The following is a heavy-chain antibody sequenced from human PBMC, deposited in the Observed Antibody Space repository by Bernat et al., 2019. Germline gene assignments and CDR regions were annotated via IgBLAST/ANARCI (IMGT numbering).Heavy chain of an antibody. CDR2: ISSSSSYI. V-gene: IGHV3-21*05. CDR3: ASPSRRGYCSGGSPRGCAFDI. Sequence: EVQLVESGGGLVKPGGSLRLSCAASGFTFSSYSMNWVRQAPGKGLEWVSYISSSSSYIYYADSVKGRFTISRDNAKNSLYLQMNSLRAEDTAVYYCASPSRRGYCSGGSPRGCAFDIWGQGTMVTVSS. CDR1: GFTFSSYS. D-gene: IGHD2-15*01. J-gene: IGHJ3*02.